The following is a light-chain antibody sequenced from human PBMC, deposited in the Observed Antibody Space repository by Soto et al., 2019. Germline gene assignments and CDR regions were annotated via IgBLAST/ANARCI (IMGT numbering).Light chain of an antibody. CDR1: SSDVGGYNY. CDR2: EVS. Sequence: QSALTQPPSGSGSPGQSVTISCTGTSSDVGGYNYVSWYQQYPGKAPKLMIYEVSKRPSGVPDRFSGSKSGNTASLTVSGLQAEDDADYYCSSYAGYNTYVFGTGTKVTVL. V-gene: IGLV2-8*01. CDR3: SSYAGYNTYV. J-gene: IGLJ1*01.